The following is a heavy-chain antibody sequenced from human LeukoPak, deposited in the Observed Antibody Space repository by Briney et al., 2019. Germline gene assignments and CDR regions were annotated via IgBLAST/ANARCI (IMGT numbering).Heavy chain of an antibody. J-gene: IGHJ4*02. CDR1: GFTVSSNY. CDR3: ARAYSSSSGGGY. V-gene: IGHV3-53*01. CDR2: IYSGGST. D-gene: IGHD6-6*01. Sequence: GGSLRLSCAASGFTVSSNYMSWVRQAPGKGLEWVSVIYSGGSTYYADSVKGRFTISRDNAKNSLYLQMNSLRAEDTAVYYCARAYSSSSGGGYWGQGTLVTVSS.